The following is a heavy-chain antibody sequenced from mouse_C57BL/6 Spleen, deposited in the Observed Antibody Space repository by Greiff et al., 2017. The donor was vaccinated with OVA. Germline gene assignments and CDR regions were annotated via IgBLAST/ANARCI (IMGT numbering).Heavy chain of an antibody. CDR2: IYPGSGST. CDR3: ARRDYGSSYYYAMDY. Sequence: VKLQQPGAELVKPGASVKMSCKASGYTFTSYWITWVKQRPGQGLEWIGDIYPGSGSTNYNEKFKSKATLTVDTSSSTAYMQLSSLTSEDSAVYYCARRDYGSSYYYAMDYWGQGTSVTVSS. V-gene: IGHV1-55*01. D-gene: IGHD1-1*01. CDR1: GYTFTSYW. J-gene: IGHJ4*01.